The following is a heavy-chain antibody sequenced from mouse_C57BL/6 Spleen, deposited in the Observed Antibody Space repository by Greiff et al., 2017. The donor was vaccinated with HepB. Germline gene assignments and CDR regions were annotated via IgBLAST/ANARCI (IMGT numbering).Heavy chain of an antibody. V-gene: IGHV1-62-2*01. J-gene: IGHJ3*01. D-gene: IGHD1-1*01. CDR1: GYTFTEYT. Sequence: VHLVESGAELVKPGASVKLSCKASGYTFTEYTIHWVKQRSGQGLEWIGWFYPGSGSIKYNEKFKDKATLTADKSSSTVYMELSRLTSEDSAVYFCARHEDEDYGSSYPAWFAYWGQGTLVTVSA. CDR2: FYPGSGSI. CDR3: ARHEDEDYGSSYPAWFAY.